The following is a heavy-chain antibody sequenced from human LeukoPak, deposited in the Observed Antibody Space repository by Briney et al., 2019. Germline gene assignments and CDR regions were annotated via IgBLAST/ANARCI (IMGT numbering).Heavy chain of an antibody. CDR3: ARGSTYYDSSGQVPFDY. Sequence: GGSLRLSCAAFGFTFSSYSMNWVRQAPGKGLEWGSYISGSSSTIYYADSVKGRFTISRDNGKNTLYLQMNSLRAEDTAVYYCARGSTYYDSSGQVPFDYWGQGTLVTVSS. J-gene: IGHJ4*02. CDR2: ISGSSSTI. CDR1: GFTFSSYS. V-gene: IGHV3-48*01. D-gene: IGHD3-22*01.